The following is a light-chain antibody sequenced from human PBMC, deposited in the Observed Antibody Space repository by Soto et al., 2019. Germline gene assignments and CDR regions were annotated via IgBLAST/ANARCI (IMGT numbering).Light chain of an antibody. CDR3: QQRSDSPPLT. CDR2: DAY. Sequence: VLTQSPATLSLXPGDXATLSXRASXXXXXXXAWYQHKPGQAPRPLIYDAYKRATGVPARFSGSGSETDFTLIISSLEPEDFAVYYCQQRSDSPPLTFGGGTRVEIK. V-gene: IGKV3-11*01. J-gene: IGKJ4*01. CDR1: XXXXXX.